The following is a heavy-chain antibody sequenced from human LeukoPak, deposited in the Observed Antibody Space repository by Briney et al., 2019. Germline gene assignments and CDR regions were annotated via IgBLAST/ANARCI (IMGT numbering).Heavy chain of an antibody. Sequence: SETLSLTCTVSADSLSSGGHYWAWIRQFPGKGLESIGFIHHSGRSRRNPSLKDRVAISVDTSRKQFALKLSSVTAADTAMYYCARGGNRFGGFYFDYWGQGIQVIVFS. V-gene: IGHV4-31*03. CDR2: IHHSGRS. D-gene: IGHD3-10*01. CDR1: ADSLSSGGHY. J-gene: IGHJ4*02. CDR3: ARGGNRFGGFYFDY.